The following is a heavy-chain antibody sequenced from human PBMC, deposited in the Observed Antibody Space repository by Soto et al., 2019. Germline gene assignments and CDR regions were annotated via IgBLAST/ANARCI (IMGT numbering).Heavy chain of an antibody. D-gene: IGHD4-17*01. V-gene: IGHV4-31*03. J-gene: IGHJ3*02. CDR2: IYYSGST. CDR3: AGRDDYGDYAGAFDS. CDR1: GGSISSGGYY. Sequence: QVQLQESGPGLVKPSQTLSLTCTVSGGSISSGGYYWSWIRQHPGKGLEWIGYIYYSGSTYYNPSLKSRVTISVDTSKNQFSRKLSSVTAADTAVYYCAGRDDYGDYAGAFDSWGQGTMVTVSS.